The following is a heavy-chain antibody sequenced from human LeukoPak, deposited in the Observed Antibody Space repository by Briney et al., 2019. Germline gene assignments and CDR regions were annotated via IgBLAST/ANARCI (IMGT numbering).Heavy chain of an antibody. CDR2: INPNSGGT. J-gene: IGHJ4*02. Sequence: GASVKVSCKASGYTFTGYYMHWVRQAPGQGLEWMGWINPNSGGTNYAQKFQGRVTMTRDTSISTAYMELSRLRSDDTAVYYCARGRGGYCSSTSCSDFDYWGQGTLVTVSS. CDR3: ARGRGGYCSSTSCSDFDY. CDR1: GYTFTGYY. V-gene: IGHV1-2*02. D-gene: IGHD2-2*01.